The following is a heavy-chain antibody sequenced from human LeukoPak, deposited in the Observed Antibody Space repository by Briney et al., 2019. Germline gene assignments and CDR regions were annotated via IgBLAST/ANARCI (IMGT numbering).Heavy chain of an antibody. Sequence: GXXXRLSCTASGLTFSTSGFNWVRQAPGKGLEWVASIGPTGSDRYHADSIKGRFTISRDNANNFLYLQMNSLRAEDTAVYYCATETNGRHYDYWGQGTLLTVSS. V-gene: IGHV3-21*06. D-gene: IGHD1-14*01. CDR3: ATETNGRHYDY. CDR1: GLTFSTSG. J-gene: IGHJ4*02. CDR2: IGPTGSDR.